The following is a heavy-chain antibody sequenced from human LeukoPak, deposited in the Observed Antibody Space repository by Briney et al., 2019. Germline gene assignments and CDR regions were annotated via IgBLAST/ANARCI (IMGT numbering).Heavy chain of an antibody. Sequence: SETLSLTCTVSGYSISNGYYWGWIRQPPGKGLEWIGSIYHSGSTYYNPSLKSRVTISVDTSKNQFSLKLSSVTAADTAVYYCARQYVLLWFGELLTGQYYFDYWGQGTLVTVSS. J-gene: IGHJ4*02. CDR3: ARQYVLLWFGELLTGQYYFDY. D-gene: IGHD3-10*01. CDR1: GYSISNGYY. CDR2: IYHSGST. V-gene: IGHV4-38-2*02.